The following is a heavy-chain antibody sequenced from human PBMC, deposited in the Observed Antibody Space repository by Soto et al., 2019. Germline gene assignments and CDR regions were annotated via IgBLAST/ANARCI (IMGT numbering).Heavy chain of an antibody. CDR2: ISYGGGTT. J-gene: IGHJ4*02. CDR1: EFNFSNYA. V-gene: IGHV3-23*01. CDR3: AENTGYYYDSTGYHFDY. Sequence: PGGSLRLSCAASEFNFSNYAMSWVRPAPGKGLEWVSAISYGGGTTYYADSVKGRFTISRDNSKNTLYLQMNSLRAEDTAVYYCAENTGYYYDSTGYHFDYWGQGTLVTVSS. D-gene: IGHD3-22*01.